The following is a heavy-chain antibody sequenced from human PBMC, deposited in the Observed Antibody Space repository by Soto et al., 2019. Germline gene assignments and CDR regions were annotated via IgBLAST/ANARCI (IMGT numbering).Heavy chain of an antibody. J-gene: IGHJ6*02. CDR1: GGSISSGAYY. CDR2: IFYSGST. Sequence: PSETLSLTCTVSGGSISSGAYYWNWIRQHPGKGLEWIGYIFYSGSTYYNPSLKSRVSISVDTSKNQFSLMLSSVTAADTAVYFCARDRPDNYYNYGMDVWGQGTTVTVSS. CDR3: ARDRPDNYYNYGMDV. V-gene: IGHV4-31*03.